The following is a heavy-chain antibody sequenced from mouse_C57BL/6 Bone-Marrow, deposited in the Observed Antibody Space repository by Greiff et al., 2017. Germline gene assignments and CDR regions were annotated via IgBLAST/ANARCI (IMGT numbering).Heavy chain of an antibody. V-gene: IGHV2-9*01. J-gene: IGHJ1*03. Sequence: QVQLQQSGPGLVAPSQSLSITCSVSGFSLTSYGVDWVGQPPGKGLEWLGVIWGGGSTNYNSALMSRLSITKDNSKSQVFLKMNSLQTDDTAMYYCDIDGYPWYFDVWGTGTTVTGSS. CDR3: DIDGYPWYFDV. CDR1: GFSLTSYG. D-gene: IGHD2-3*01. CDR2: IWGGGST.